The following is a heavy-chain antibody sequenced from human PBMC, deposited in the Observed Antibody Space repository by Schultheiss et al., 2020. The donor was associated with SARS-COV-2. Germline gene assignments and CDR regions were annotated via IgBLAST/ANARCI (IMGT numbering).Heavy chain of an antibody. V-gene: IGHV3-7*03. J-gene: IGHJ6*02. CDR2: IKQDGSEK. CDR1: GFTFSSYW. D-gene: IGHD2-15*01. Sequence: GGSLRLSCAASGFTFSSYWMSWVRQAPGKGLEWVANIKQDGSEKYYVDSVKGRFTISRDNSKNMLYLQMNSLKTEDTAVYYCTRVPIIVHCSGGSCSPFGMDVWGQGTTVTVSS. CDR3: TRVPIIVHCSGGSCSPFGMDV.